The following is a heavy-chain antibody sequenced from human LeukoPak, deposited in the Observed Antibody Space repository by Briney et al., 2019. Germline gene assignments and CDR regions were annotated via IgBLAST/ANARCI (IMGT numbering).Heavy chain of an antibody. CDR1: GFTFSDAW. CDR2: IRSNSDGGTT. D-gene: IGHD3-22*01. CDR3: ATVGPSRHGYFY. J-gene: IGHJ4*02. Sequence: GGSLRLSCAASGFTFSDAWMTWVRQAPGKGLEWVGRIRSNSDGGTTDYAAPVKGRFTISRDDSEQTLYLQMNSLSTEDTAVYFCATVGPSRHGYFYWGQGTLVTVSS. V-gene: IGHV3-15*01.